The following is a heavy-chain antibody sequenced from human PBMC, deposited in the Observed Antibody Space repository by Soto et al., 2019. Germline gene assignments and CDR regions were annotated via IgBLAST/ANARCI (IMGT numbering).Heavy chain of an antibody. CDR2: VSGSGGST. V-gene: IGHV3-23*01. CDR3: ARRGAPIFGGISRYGGMDV. CDR1: GFTFSSYA. J-gene: IGHJ6*02. D-gene: IGHD3-3*01. Sequence: GESLSLSCAASGFTFSSYAMSWGRQPPGKGKDWVSVVSGSGGSTYYADSVKGRFTISRDNSKTTLYLQMKSLRAADTAVYYCARRGAPIFGGISRYGGMDVWGQGNTVTVSS.